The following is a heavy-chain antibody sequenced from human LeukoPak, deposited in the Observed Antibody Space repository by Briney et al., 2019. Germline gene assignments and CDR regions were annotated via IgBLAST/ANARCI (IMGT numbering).Heavy chain of an antibody. J-gene: IGHJ4*02. Sequence: PGGSLRLSCAASGFTFSSYWMHWVRQAPGKGLVWVSRIKSDGSSIRYADSVQGRFAISRDNAKNTLWLQMNSLRAEDTAVYYCATDLDYGGYSHFDFWGQGTLVTVSS. CDR1: GFTFSSYW. D-gene: IGHD4-23*01. CDR2: IKSDGSSI. V-gene: IGHV3-74*01. CDR3: ATDLDYGGYSHFDF.